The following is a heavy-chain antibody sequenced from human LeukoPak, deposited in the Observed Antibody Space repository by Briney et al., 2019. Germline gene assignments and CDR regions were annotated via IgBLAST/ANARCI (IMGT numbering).Heavy chain of an antibody. CDR2: INPNSGDT. CDR3: ARRDTIGLDY. CDR1: GYTFTGYS. V-gene: IGHV1-2*02. Sequence: ASVKVSCTASGYTFTGYSIHWVRQAPGQGLEWMGWINPNSGDTDLSPKFQGRVTMTRDTSSRTSYTELISLRANDSAVYYFARRDTIGLDYWGQGTLVTVSS. J-gene: IGHJ4*02. D-gene: IGHD5-24*01.